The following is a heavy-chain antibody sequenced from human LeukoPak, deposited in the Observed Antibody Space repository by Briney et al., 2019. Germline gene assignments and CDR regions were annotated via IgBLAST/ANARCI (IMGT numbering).Heavy chain of an antibody. V-gene: IGHV4-39*01. D-gene: IGHD6-25*01. CDR2: IYYSGST. CDR3: AKSGGYGLIDY. J-gene: IGHJ4*01. CDR1: GGSISSRNYY. Sequence: PSETLSLTCTVSGGSISSRNYYWGWIRQPPGKGLEWIGSIYYSGSTYYNSSLKSRVTISIDTSKNQVSLKMSSVTAADTAVYYCAKSGGYGLIDYWGQGTLVTVSS.